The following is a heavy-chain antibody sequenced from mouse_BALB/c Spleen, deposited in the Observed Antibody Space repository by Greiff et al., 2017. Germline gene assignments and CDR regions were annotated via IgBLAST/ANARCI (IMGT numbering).Heavy chain of an antibody. CDR3: ARRTPYFDY. CDR2: ISSGGSYT. CDR1: GFAFSSYD. Sequence: DVMLVESGGGLVKPGGSLKLSCAASGFAFSSYDMSWVRQTPEKRLEWVAYISSGGSYTYYPDSVKGRFTISRDNAKNTLYLQMSSLRSEDTAMYYCARRTPYFDYWGQGTTLTVSS. J-gene: IGHJ2*01. D-gene: IGHD2-14*01. V-gene: IGHV5-9-1*01.